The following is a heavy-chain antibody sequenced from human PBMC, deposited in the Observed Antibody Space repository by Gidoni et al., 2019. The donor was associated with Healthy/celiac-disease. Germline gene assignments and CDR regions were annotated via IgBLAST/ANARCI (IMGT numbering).Heavy chain of an antibody. CDR3: ARDYGDIVATIFDY. V-gene: IGHV4-4*07. D-gene: IGHD5-12*01. CDR1: CGSISSYY. J-gene: IGHJ4*02. CDR2: IYTSGST. Sequence: QVQLQESGPGLVTPSETLSLTCTVSCGSISSYYWSWIRQPAGKGLEWIGRIYTSGSTNYNPSLKSRVTMSVDTSKNQFSLKLSSVTAADTAVYYCARDYGDIVATIFDYWGQGTLVTVSS.